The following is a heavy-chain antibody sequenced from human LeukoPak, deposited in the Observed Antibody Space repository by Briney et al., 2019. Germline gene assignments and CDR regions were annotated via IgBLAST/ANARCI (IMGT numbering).Heavy chain of an antibody. CDR1: GFTFSTTW. CDR2: INSDGTST. CDR3: AELGITMIGGV. D-gene: IGHD3-10*02. V-gene: IGHV3-74*01. Sequence: GGSLRLSCGASGFTFSTTWMHWVRQAPGKGLVCVSRINSDGTSTVYADSVKGRFTISRDNAKNSLYLQMNSLRAEDTAVYYCAELGITMIGGVWGKGTTVTISS. J-gene: IGHJ6*04.